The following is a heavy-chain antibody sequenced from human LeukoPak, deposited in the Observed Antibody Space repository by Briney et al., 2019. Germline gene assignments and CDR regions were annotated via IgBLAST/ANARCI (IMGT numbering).Heavy chain of an antibody. V-gene: IGHV4-61*01. CDR3: ARLYSGSFDAFDI. CDR1: GGSFSSSSSY. D-gene: IGHD1-26*01. Sequence: SETLSLTCIVSGGSFSSSSSYWGWIRQPPGKGLEWIGYIYYSGSTNYNPSLKSRVTISVDTSKNQFSLKLSSVTAADTAVYYCARLYSGSFDAFDIWGQGTMVTVSS. CDR2: IYYSGST. J-gene: IGHJ3*02.